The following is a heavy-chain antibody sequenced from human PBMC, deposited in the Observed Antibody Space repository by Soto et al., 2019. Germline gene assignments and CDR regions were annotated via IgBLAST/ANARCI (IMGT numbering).Heavy chain of an antibody. CDR1: GGSISSYY. V-gene: IGHV4-59*01. CDR2: IYYSGST. D-gene: IGHD3-22*01. Sequence: SETLSLTCTVSGGSISSYYWSWIRQPPGKGLEWIGYIYYSGSTNYNPSLKSRVTISVDTSKNQFSLKLSSVTAADTAVYYCARRGTGDSSGYYYDWFDPWGQGTLVTVSS. J-gene: IGHJ5*02. CDR3: ARRGTGDSSGYYYDWFDP.